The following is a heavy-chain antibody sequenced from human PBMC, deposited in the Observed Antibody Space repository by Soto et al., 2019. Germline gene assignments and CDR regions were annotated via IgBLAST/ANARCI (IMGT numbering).Heavy chain of an antibody. CDR3: TTLTDRSSGWTLYYYYGMDV. V-gene: IGHV3-15*07. CDR2: IKSKTDGGTT. Sequence: LRLSCAASGFTFSNAWMNWVRQAPGKGLEWVGRIKSKTDGGTTDYAAPVKGRFTISKEDSKKTLNLKINSMKTEETAVYYCTTLTDRSSGWTLYYYYGMDVWGQGTTVTVSS. J-gene: IGHJ6*02. CDR1: GFTFSNAW. D-gene: IGHD6-19*01.